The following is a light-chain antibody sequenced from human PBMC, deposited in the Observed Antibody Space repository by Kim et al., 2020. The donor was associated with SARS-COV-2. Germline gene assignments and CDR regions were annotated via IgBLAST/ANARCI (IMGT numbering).Light chain of an antibody. V-gene: IGLV3-19*01. CDR3: NSRDSSGLHWV. J-gene: IGLJ3*02. CDR2: AKD. CDR1: FLRTSY. Sequence: SSELTQDPAVSVALGQTARITCQGDFLRTSYANWYQQKAGQAPVLVIYAKDNRPSGIPDRFSGSRSGNTASLTITGAQAADEADYYCNSRDSSGLHWVFGGGTQLTVL.